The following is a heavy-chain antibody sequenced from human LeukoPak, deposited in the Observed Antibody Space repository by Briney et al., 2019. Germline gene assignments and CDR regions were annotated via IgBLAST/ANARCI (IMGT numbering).Heavy chain of an antibody. CDR3: ARDRDAFDI. CDR1: GFTFSSYA. V-gene: IGHV3-30*04. J-gene: IGHJ3*02. CDR2: ISYDGSNK. Sequence: GGSLRLSCAASGFTFSSYAMHWVRQAPGKGLEWVAVISYDGSNKYYADSVKGRFTISRDNSKNTLYLQMNSLRAEGTAVYYCARDRDAFDIWGQGTMVTVSS.